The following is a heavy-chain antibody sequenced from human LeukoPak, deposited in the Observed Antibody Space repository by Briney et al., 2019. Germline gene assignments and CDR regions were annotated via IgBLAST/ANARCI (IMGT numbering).Heavy chain of an antibody. V-gene: IGHV3-21*01. D-gene: IGHD6-19*01. Sequence: GGSLRLSCAASGFTFSSYSMNWVRQAPGKGLEWVSSISSSSSYIYYTDSVKGRFTISRDNAKNSLYLQMNSLRAEDTAVYYCARAGAVAGTANDYWGRGTLVTVSS. CDR1: GFTFSSYS. CDR2: ISSSSSYI. J-gene: IGHJ4*02. CDR3: ARAGAVAGTANDY.